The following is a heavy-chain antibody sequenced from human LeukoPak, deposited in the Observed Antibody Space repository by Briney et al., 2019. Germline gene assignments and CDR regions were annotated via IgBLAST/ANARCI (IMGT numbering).Heavy chain of an antibody. CDR2: ISGSGGST. D-gene: IGHD6-19*01. CDR3: AKNSGWYWYDAFDI. Sequence: PGGSLRLSCAASGFTFSNYAMTWVRQAPGNGLEWVSGISGSGGSTFYVDSVKGRFTISRDNSKNTLYMQINSLRAEDAAVYYCAKNSGWYWYDAFDIWGQGTMVTVSS. CDR1: GFTFSNYA. V-gene: IGHV3-23*01. J-gene: IGHJ3*02.